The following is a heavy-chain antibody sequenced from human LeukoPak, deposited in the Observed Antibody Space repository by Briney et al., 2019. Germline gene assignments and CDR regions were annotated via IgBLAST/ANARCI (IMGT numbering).Heavy chain of an antibody. CDR2: IKSKTDGGTT. J-gene: IGHJ4*02. D-gene: IGHD3-22*01. V-gene: IGHV3-15*01. CDR1: GFTFSNAW. Sequence: PGGSLRLSCAASGFTFSNAWMSWVRQAPRKGLEWVGRIKSKTDGGTTDYAAPVKGRFTISRDDSKNTLYLQMNSLKTEDTAVYYCTTDRPQYYYDSTGYYPFDYWGQGTLVTVSS. CDR3: TTDRPQYYYDSTGYYPFDY.